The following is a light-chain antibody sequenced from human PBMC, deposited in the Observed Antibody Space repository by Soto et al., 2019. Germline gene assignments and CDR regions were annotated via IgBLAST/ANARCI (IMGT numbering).Light chain of an antibody. J-gene: IGKJ3*01. Sequence: EIVMTHSPATLSVSPGESATLSCRSSQSVAANYLAWYQQKRGQAPRLLIYGASSRATGIPDRFSGSGSGTDFTLTISRLEPEDFSVYYCHQYGTAPLTFGPGTKVDIK. CDR2: GAS. CDR1: QSVAANY. V-gene: IGKV3-20*01. CDR3: HQYGTAPLT.